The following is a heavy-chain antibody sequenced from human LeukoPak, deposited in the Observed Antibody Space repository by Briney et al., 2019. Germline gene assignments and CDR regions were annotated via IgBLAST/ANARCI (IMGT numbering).Heavy chain of an antibody. J-gene: IGHJ4*02. Sequence: PGGSLRLSCAASGFTFNTYAMYWVRQAPGKGLEWVSGIFGSGGSAHYADSVKGRFTISRDNSKNTVYLQMNSLRAEDTAVYYCAKDYGSGSYFDYWGQGTLVTVSS. CDR2: IFGSGGSA. CDR3: AKDYGSGSYFDY. V-gene: IGHV3-23*01. D-gene: IGHD3-10*01. CDR1: GFTFNTYA.